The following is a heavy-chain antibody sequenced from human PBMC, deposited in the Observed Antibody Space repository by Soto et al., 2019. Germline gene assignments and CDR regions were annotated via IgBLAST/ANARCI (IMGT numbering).Heavy chain of an antibody. CDR1: GFSLSTSGVG. J-gene: IGHJ4*02. CDR2: IYWDDDK. CDR3: AHRRATMVRGVITTPKEYYFDY. V-gene: IGHV2-5*02. D-gene: IGHD3-10*01. Sequence: SGPTLVNPTQTLTLTCTFSGFSLSTSGVGVGWIRQPPGKALEWLALIYWDDDKRYSPSLKSRLTITKGTSKNQVVLTMTNMDPVDTATYYCAHRRATMVRGVITTPKEYYFDYWGQGTLVTVSS.